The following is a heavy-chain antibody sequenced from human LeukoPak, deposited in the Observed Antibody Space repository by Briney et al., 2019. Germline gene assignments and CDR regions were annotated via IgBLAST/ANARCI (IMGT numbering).Heavy chain of an antibody. CDR1: GYTFTGHY. CDR2: INPNSGGT. CDR3: ARGGLLRYFDWLLYSY. V-gene: IGHV1-2*02. Sequence: ASVKVSCKASGYTFTGHYMHWVRQAPGQGLEWMGWINPNSGGTNYAQKFQGRVTMTRDTSISTAYMELSRLRSDDTAVYYCARGGLLRYFDWLLYSYWGQGTLVTVSS. J-gene: IGHJ4*02. D-gene: IGHD3-9*01.